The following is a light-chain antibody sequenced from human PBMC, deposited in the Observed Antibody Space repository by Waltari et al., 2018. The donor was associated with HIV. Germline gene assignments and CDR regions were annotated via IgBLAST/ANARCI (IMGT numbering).Light chain of an antibody. J-gene: IGLJ2*01. Sequence: QSVLTQPPSAFGSPGQRLTISCSGSSSNSGSNAVNWYQHLPGTAPTLLIFGNDHRPSGFPARFSGSKSGTSASLAISGLRSEDEGEYYCASWDDSLKVVVFGGGTKLTV. CDR1: SSNSGSNA. CDR3: ASWDDSLKVVV. V-gene: IGLV1-44*01. CDR2: GND.